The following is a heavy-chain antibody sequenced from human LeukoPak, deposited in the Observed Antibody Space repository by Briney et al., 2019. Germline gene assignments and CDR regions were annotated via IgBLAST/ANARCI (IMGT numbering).Heavy chain of an antibody. D-gene: IGHD3-22*01. CDR2: IKQDGSEK. CDR1: GFTFSSYA. Sequence: GGSLRLSCAASGFTFSSYAMSWVRQAPGKGLEWVANIKQDGSEKYYVDSVKGRFTISRDNAKNSLYLQMNSLRAEDTAVYYCARTDDSSGYYSSFDYWGQGTLVTVSS. CDR3: ARTDDSSGYYSSFDY. J-gene: IGHJ4*02. V-gene: IGHV3-7*01.